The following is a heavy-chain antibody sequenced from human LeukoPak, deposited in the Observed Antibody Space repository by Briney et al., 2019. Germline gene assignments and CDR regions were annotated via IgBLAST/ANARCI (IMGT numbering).Heavy chain of an antibody. D-gene: IGHD3-22*01. J-gene: IGHJ4*02. CDR1: GGSISSYY. CDR3: ARGRYYYDSSGYYWYFDY. V-gene: IGHV4-59*01. Sequence: TSETLSLTCTVSGGSISSYYWSWIRQPPGKGLEWIGYIYYSGSTNYNPSLKSRVTISVDTSKNQFSLKLSSVTAADTAVYYCARGRYYYDSSGYYWYFDYWGQGTLVTVSS. CDR2: IYYSGST.